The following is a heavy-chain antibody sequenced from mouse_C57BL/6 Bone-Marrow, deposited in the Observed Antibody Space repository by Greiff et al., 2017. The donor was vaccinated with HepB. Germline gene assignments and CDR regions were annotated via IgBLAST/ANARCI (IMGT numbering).Heavy chain of an antibody. J-gene: IGHJ3*01. D-gene: IGHD3-2*02. V-gene: IGHV1-82*01. CDR1: GYAFSSSW. CDR2: IYPGDGDT. CDR3: AIDSSGYNWFAY. Sequence: QVQLQQSGPELVKPGASVKISCKASGYAFSSSWMNWVKQRPGKGLEWIGRIYPGDGDTNYNGKIKGKATMTADKSSSTAYMQLSSLTSEDSAVYFCAIDSSGYNWFAYWGQGTLVTVSA.